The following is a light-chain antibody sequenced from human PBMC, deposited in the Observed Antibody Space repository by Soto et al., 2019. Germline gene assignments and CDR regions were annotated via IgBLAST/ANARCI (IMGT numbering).Light chain of an antibody. CDR2: AAS. CDR3: QQYNIYPLT. Sequence: DVPMTQSPSSLSESVGDRVTITCRASQDINSYLAWYQQKPGNAPKSLIYAASSLQTGVPSSFSGSESGKDFTLTIRNLQPEDSATYYCQQYNIYPLTFGRGTKVEIK. J-gene: IGKJ4*01. V-gene: IGKV1D-16*01. CDR1: QDINSY.